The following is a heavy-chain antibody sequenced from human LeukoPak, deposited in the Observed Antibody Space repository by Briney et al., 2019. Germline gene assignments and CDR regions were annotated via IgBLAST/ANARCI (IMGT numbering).Heavy chain of an antibody. CDR3: ARASYYDFWSGRTYYYYGMDV. CDR2: RSAYNGNP. Sequence: ASVKVSCKASGYTFTSYGISWVRQAPGQGLEGMGWRSAYNGNPNSAPKVQARATMTTDTSTSTASMDLRRLQSDDTAVYYCARASYYDFWSGRTYYYYGMDVWGQGTTVTVSS. J-gene: IGHJ6*02. V-gene: IGHV1-18*01. CDR1: GYTFTSYG. D-gene: IGHD3-3*01.